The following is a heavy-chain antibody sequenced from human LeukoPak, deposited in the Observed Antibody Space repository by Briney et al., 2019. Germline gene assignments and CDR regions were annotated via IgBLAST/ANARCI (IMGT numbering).Heavy chain of an antibody. CDR2: FNTDGRDT. CDR1: GFTFSSYA. J-gene: IGHJ2*01. D-gene: IGHD6-19*01. CDR3: ARSEAVAWSVDL. Sequence: GGSLRLSCAASGFTFSSYAMSWVRQAPGKGLEWVSRFNTDGRDTRYADSVQGRFTISRDNAKNTLYLQMNSLRAEDTAVYYCARSEAVAWSVDLWGRGTLVTVSS. V-gene: IGHV3-74*01.